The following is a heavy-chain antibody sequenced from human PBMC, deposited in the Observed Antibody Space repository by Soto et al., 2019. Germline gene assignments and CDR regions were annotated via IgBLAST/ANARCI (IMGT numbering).Heavy chain of an antibody. Sequence: PGGSLRLSCAASGFTFSSYSMNWVRQAPGKGLEWVSYISSSSSTIYYADSVKGRFTISRDNSKNTVYLQMNNLRGEDTAMYYCARLGPYGSESYSFRYNWFDPWGQGTLVTVSS. J-gene: IGHJ5*02. CDR2: ISSSSSTI. CDR3: ARLGPYGSESYSFRYNWFDP. D-gene: IGHD3-10*01. CDR1: GFTFSSYS. V-gene: IGHV3-48*01.